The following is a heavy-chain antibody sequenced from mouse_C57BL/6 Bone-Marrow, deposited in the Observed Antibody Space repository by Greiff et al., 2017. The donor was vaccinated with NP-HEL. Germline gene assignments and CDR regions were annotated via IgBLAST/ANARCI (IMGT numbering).Heavy chain of an antibody. J-gene: IGHJ4*01. CDR1: GYTFTSYW. D-gene: IGHD2-4*01. CDR3: ARLRLRHAMDY. Sequence: VQLQQSGAELVKPGASVKLSCKASGYTFTSYWMHWVKQRPGQGLEWIGMIHPNSGSTNYNEKFKSKATLTVDKSSSTAYMQLSSLTSEDSAVYYCARLRLRHAMDYWGQGTSVTVSS. V-gene: IGHV1-64*01. CDR2: IHPNSGST.